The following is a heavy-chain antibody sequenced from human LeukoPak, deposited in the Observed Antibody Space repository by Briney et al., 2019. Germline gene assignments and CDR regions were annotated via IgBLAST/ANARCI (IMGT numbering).Heavy chain of an antibody. J-gene: IGHJ2*01. CDR1: GGSISSYY. CDR3: ARDPRIVVVPAATVGYFDL. V-gene: IGHV4-4*07. Sequence: SETLSLTCTVSGGSISSYYWSWIRQPAGKGLEWIGRIYTSGSTNHNPSLKSRVTMSVDTSKNQFSLKLSSVTAADTAVYYCARDPRIVVVPAATVGYFDLWGRGTLVTVSS. CDR2: IYTSGST. D-gene: IGHD2-2*01.